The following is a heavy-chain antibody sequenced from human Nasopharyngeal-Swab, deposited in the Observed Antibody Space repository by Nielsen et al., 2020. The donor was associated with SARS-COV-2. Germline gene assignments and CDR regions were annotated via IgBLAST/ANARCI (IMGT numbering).Heavy chain of an antibody. D-gene: IGHD6-6*01. CDR2: IYYSGST. J-gene: IGHJ5*02. V-gene: IGHV4-39*01. Sequence: SETLSLTFTVSGASISSSSYYWGWIRQPPGKGLEWIGSIYYSGSTYYNPSLKSRVTISVDTSKNQFSLKLTSVTAADTAVYYCARQEYLNWFDPWGQGTLVTVS. CDR1: GASISSSSYY. CDR3: ARQEYLNWFDP.